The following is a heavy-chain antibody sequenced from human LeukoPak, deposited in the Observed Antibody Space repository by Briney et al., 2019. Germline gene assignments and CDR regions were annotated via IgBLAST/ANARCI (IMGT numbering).Heavy chain of an antibody. V-gene: IGHV3-74*01. CDR1: GFTFSIYW. CDR3: AKGGTTLSDY. J-gene: IGHJ4*02. D-gene: IGHD1-14*01. CDR2: INSDGTST. Sequence: GGSLRLSCAASGFTFSIYWMHWVRQAPGKGLVWVSRINSDGTSTSYADSVKGRFTISRDNAKNTLYLQMNSLRAEDTAVYYCAKGGTTLSDYWGQGTLVTVSS.